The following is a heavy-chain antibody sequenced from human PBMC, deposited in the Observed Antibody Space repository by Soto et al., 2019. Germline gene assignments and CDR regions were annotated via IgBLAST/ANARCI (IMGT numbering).Heavy chain of an antibody. Sequence: SVNVSCKASGGMFYSSAINWVRQAPGQGLEWMGGIVPMNGSPKYAQEFQGRVTITADESTSTAYMELSSLRSEDTAVYYCARDPRIAAAGTGVSDAFDIWGQGTMVTVSS. CDR1: GGMFYSSA. V-gene: IGHV1-69*13. CDR2: IVPMNGSP. CDR3: ARDPRIAAAGTGVSDAFDI. D-gene: IGHD6-13*01. J-gene: IGHJ3*02.